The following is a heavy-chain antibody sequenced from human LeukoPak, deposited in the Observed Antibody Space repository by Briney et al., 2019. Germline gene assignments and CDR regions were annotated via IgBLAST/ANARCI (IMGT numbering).Heavy chain of an antibody. V-gene: IGHV1-69*05. J-gene: IGHJ4*02. CDR1: GGTFSSYA. Sequence: SVKVSCKASGGTFSSYAISWVRQAPGQGLEWMGGIIPIFGTANYAQKFQGRVTITTDESTSTAYMELSSLRSEDTAVYYCARDFLDEYSSSSGYWGQGTLVTVSS. CDR2: IIPIFGTA. CDR3: ARDFLDEYSSSSGY. D-gene: IGHD6-6*01.